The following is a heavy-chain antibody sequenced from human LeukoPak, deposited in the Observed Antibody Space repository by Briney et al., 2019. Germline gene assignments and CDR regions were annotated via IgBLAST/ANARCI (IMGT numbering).Heavy chain of an antibody. CDR1: RFTVSSNY. D-gene: IGHD6-25*01. CDR2: IYSGDTT. V-gene: IGHV3-66*02. Sequence: GGSPRLSCADSRFTVSSNYMSWVRQAPGKGLEWVSIIYSGDTTYYTDSVKGRFTISRDNSKNTLYLQMNSLRAEDTAVYYCARVGTTSAAIVFDTWGQGTLVTVSS. CDR3: ARVGTTSAAIVFDT. J-gene: IGHJ4*02.